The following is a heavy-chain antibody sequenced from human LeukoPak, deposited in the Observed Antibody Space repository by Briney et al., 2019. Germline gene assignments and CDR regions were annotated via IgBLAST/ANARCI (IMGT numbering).Heavy chain of an antibody. CDR1: GFTFSSYS. CDR3: ARDAGYCSGGSCYSPYYYMDV. CDR2: ISSSSSYI. J-gene: IGHJ6*03. D-gene: IGHD2-15*01. V-gene: IGHV3-21*01. Sequence: PGGSLRLSCAASGFTFSSYSMNWVRQAPGKGLEWVSSISSSSSYIYYADSVKGRFTISRDNAKNSLYLQMNSLRAEDTAVYYCARDAGYCSGGSCYSPYYYMDVWGKGTTVTVSS.